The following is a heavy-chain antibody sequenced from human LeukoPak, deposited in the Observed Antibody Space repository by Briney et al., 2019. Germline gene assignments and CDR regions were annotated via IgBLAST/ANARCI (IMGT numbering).Heavy chain of an antibody. J-gene: IGHJ4*02. CDR2: ISSSSSYI. D-gene: IGHD4-17*01. V-gene: IGHV3-21*01. Sequence: GGSLRLSCAASGFTFSSYSMNWVRQAPGKGLEWVSSISSSSSYIYYADSVKGRFTISRDNAKNSLYLQMNSLRAEDTAVYYCARDSLSVTTSFDYWGQGTLVTVSS. CDR3: ARDSLSVTTSFDY. CDR1: GFTFSSYS.